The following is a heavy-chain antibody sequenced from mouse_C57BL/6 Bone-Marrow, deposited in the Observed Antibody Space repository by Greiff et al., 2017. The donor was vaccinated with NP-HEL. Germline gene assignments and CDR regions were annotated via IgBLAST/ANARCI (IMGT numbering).Heavy chain of an antibody. CDR1: GYTFTSYG. V-gene: IGHV1-81*01. CDR2: IYPRSGNT. CDR3: ARPLLLRYPLFAY. J-gene: IGHJ3*01. D-gene: IGHD1-1*01. Sequence: QVQLQQSGAELARPGASVKLSCKASGYTFTSYGISWVKQRTGQGLEWIGEIYPRSGNTYYNEKFKGKATLTADKSSSTSYMELRSLTSEDYEVYFCARPLLLRYPLFAYWGQGTLVTVSA.